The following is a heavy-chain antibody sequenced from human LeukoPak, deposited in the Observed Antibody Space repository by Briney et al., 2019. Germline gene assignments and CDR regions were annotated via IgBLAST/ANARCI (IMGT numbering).Heavy chain of an antibody. Sequence: GGFLRLSCAASGFTFSSFWMYWVRQAPGKGLVWVSRIYSDGSSTSYADSVKGRFTISRDNAKNSLYLQMNSLRAEDTAVYYCARARYSSSSFTWGQGTLVTVSS. CDR2: IYSDGSST. V-gene: IGHV3-74*01. CDR1: GFTFSSFW. J-gene: IGHJ4*02. D-gene: IGHD6-6*01. CDR3: ARARYSSSSFT.